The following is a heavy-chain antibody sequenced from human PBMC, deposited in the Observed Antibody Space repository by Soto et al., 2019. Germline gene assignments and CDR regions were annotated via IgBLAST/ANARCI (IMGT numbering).Heavy chain of an antibody. CDR2: IYYSGST. D-gene: IGHD5-18*01. CDR3: ARGAEYSYGPDAFDI. Sequence: QVQLQESGPGLVKPSETLSLTCTVSGGSVSSGSYYWSWIRQPPGKGLEWIGYIYYSGSTNYNPSLKSRVTISVDTSKNQFSLKLSSVTAADTAVYYCARGAEYSYGPDAFDIWGQGTMVTVSS. V-gene: IGHV4-61*01. J-gene: IGHJ3*02. CDR1: GGSVSSGSYY.